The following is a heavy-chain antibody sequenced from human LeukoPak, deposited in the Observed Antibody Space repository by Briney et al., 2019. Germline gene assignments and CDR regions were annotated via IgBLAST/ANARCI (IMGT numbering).Heavy chain of an antibody. Sequence: PGGSLRLSCAASGFTFDDYAMHWVRQAPGKGLEWVSLISWDGGSTYYADSVKGRFTISRDNSKNSLYLQMNSLRAEDTALYYCAKDSERGGIAAAGFFDYWGQGTLVTVSS. CDR3: AKDSERGGIAAAGFFDY. J-gene: IGHJ4*02. V-gene: IGHV3-43D*03. CDR2: ISWDGGST. CDR1: GFTFDDYA. D-gene: IGHD6-13*01.